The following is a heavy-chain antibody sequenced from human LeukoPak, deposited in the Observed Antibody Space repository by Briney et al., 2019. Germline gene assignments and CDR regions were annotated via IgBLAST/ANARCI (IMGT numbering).Heavy chain of an antibody. D-gene: IGHD3-10*01. CDR2: ISTTGDTI. J-gene: IGHJ4*02. Sequence: GGSLRLSCAASGFIFSDYYMSWIRQAPGKGLEWVSYISTTGDTIYYADSVKGRFTISRDNAKNSLYLQMNSLRAEDAALYYCAKAGRGFGELLGPGDYWGQGTLVTVSS. CDR3: AKAGRGFGELLGPGDY. V-gene: IGHV3-11*01. CDR1: GFIFSDYY.